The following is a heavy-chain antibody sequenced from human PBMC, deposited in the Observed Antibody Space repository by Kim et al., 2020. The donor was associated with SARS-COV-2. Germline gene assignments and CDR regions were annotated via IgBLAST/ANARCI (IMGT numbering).Heavy chain of an antibody. CDR3: AKEKEIVVVVVAPDY. CDR1: GFTFSTYD. V-gene: IGHV3-23*01. CDR2: ISGSGGSP. J-gene: IGHJ4*02. Sequence: GGSLRLSCAASGFTFSTYDMSWVRQAPGKGLEWVSAISGSGGSPYYADSVKGRVTISRDNSKNTLYLQMNSMRAEDTAVYYCAKEKEIVVVVVAPDYWGQGTLVTVSS. D-gene: IGHD2-15*01.